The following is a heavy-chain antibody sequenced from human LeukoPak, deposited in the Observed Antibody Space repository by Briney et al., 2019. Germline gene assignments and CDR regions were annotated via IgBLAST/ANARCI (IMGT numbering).Heavy chain of an antibody. D-gene: IGHD3-16*01. CDR2: MQSGGST. CDR1: GITVSSKY. CDR3: ARDGGAGWYFDL. Sequence: PGGSLRLSCAASGITVSSKYMSWVRQAPGKGLEWVSVMQSGGSTYYADSVKGRFTFSRDNSKNTLYLQMNSLRVEDTAVYYCARDGGAGWYFDLWGRGTLVTVSS. J-gene: IGHJ2*01. V-gene: IGHV3-53*01.